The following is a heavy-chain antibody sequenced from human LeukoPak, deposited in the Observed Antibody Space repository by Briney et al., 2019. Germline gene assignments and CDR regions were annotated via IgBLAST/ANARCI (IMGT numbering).Heavy chain of an antibody. J-gene: IGHJ4*02. CDR3: ARAKYSSSSGTDY. Sequence: PGGSLRLSCAASGFTFSSYGMNWVRQAPGKGLEWVSYISSSGSTIYYADSVKGRFTISRDNAKNSLYLQMNSLRAEDTAVYYCARAKYSSSSGTDYWGQGTLVTVSS. V-gene: IGHV3-48*03. CDR1: GFTFSSYG. CDR2: ISSSGSTI. D-gene: IGHD6-13*01.